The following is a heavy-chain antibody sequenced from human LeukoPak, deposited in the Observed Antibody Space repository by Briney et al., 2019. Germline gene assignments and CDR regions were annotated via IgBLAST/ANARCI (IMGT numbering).Heavy chain of an antibody. Sequence: GSLRLSCAASGFTFSSYWMSWIRQPPGKGLEWIGSIYYSGSTYYNPSLKSRVTISVDTSKNQFSLKLSSVTAADTAVYYCARQASTYDFWSGLDPRGKKNWYFDLWGRGTLVTVSS. D-gene: IGHD3-3*01. V-gene: IGHV4-39*01. CDR1: GFTFSSYW. J-gene: IGHJ2*01. CDR2: IYYSGST. CDR3: ARQASTYDFWSGLDPRGKKNWYFDL.